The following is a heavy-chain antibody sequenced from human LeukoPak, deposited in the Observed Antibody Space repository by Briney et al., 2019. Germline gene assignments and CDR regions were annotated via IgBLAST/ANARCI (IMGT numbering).Heavy chain of an antibody. CDR1: GFTFSSYE. V-gene: IGHV3-48*03. D-gene: IGHD6-13*01. J-gene: IGHJ5*02. Sequence: PGGSLRLSCAASGFTFSSYEMNWVRQAPGKGLEWVSYISSSGSTIYYADSVKGRFTISRDNAKNSLYLQMNSLRAEDTALYYCAKDIWPGYSSSWYLPNWFDPWGQGTLVTVSS. CDR3: AKDIWPGYSSSWYLPNWFDP. CDR2: ISSSGSTI.